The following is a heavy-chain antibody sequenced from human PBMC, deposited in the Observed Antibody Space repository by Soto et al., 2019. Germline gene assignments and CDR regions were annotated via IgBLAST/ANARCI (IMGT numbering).Heavy chain of an antibody. Sequence: LRLSCVASGFTFNNYAFHWVRQTPGTGLEWVSYISSSGSIIYYADSVKGRFTISRDNAKNSLYLQMNSLRAEDTAVYYCARDLGYYESDGYFDYWGQGALVTVSS. CDR3: ARDLGYYESDGYFDY. D-gene: IGHD3-22*01. CDR1: GFTFNNYA. J-gene: IGHJ4*02. V-gene: IGHV3-48*01. CDR2: ISSSGSII.